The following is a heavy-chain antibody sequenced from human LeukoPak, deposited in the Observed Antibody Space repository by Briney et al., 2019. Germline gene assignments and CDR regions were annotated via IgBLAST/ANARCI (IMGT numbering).Heavy chain of an antibody. D-gene: IGHD3-3*02. CDR2: IYYSGST. Sequence: SETLSLTCTVSGGSISSYYWSWIRQPPGKGLEWIGYIYYSGSTNYNPSLKSRVSISVDTSKNQFSLNLSSVTAADTAVYYCARGGDSKHLVNWGQGTLVTVSS. J-gene: IGHJ4*02. CDR3: ARGGDSKHLVN. CDR1: GGSISSYY. V-gene: IGHV4-59*01.